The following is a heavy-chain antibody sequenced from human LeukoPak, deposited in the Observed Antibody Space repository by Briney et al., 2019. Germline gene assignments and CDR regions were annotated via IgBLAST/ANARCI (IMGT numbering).Heavy chain of an antibody. CDR2: IKQDGSEK. D-gene: IGHD5-18*01. J-gene: IGHJ3*02. V-gene: IGHV3-7*01. CDR3: ARSERGYSYGYGAFDI. CDR1: GFTFSSYW. Sequence: GGSLRLSCAASGFTFSSYWMSWVRQAPGKGLEWVANIKQDGSEKYYVDPVKGRFTISRDNAKNSLYLQMNSLRAEDTAVYYCARSERGYSYGYGAFDIWGQGTMVTVSS.